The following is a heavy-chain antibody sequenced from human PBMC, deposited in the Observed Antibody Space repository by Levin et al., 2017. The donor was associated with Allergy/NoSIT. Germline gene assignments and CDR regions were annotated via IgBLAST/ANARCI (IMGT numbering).Heavy chain of an antibody. D-gene: IGHD6-19*01. CDR2: TSHDEGNK. Sequence: GESLKISCVASGFTFSGQAMHWVRQAPGKGLEWVAATSHDEGNKYYADSVKGRFTISRDNSKNTLFLQMNSLRAEDTAVYYCAQAPGVAVAANKWYFAYWGQGTLVTVSS. J-gene: IGHJ4*02. V-gene: IGHV3-30-3*02. CDR3: AQAPGVAVAANKWYFAY. CDR1: GFTFSGQA.